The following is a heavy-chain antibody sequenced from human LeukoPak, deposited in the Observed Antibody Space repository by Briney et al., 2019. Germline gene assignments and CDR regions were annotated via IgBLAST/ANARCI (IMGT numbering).Heavy chain of an antibody. Sequence: SETLSLTCTVSGGSIISATYYWGWIRHSPGKGLEWIGSRYFSGRPYYNPSLESRVTISVDTSKNQFSLTLSSVTAADTAIYYCARDHGNNFFDPWGQGTLVIVSS. J-gene: IGHJ5*02. CDR1: GGSIISATYY. CDR3: ARDHGNNFFDP. CDR2: RYFSGRP. D-gene: IGHD1-1*01. V-gene: IGHV4-39*07.